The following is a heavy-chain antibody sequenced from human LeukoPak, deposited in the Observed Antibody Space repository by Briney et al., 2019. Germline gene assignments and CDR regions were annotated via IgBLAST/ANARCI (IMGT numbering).Heavy chain of an antibody. V-gene: IGHV3-23*01. Sequence: GGSLRLSCAASGFTFSSYSMNWVRQAPGKGLEWVSAISGSGGSTYYADSVKGRFTISRDNSKNTLYLQMNSLRAEDTAVYYCAKDPDIVVVTAIFDYWGQGTLVTVSS. CDR1: GFTFSSYS. J-gene: IGHJ4*02. CDR2: ISGSGGST. CDR3: AKDPDIVVVTAIFDY. D-gene: IGHD2-21*02.